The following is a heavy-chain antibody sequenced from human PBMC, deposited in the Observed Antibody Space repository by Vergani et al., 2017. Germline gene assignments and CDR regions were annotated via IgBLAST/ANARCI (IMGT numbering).Heavy chain of an antibody. CDR1: GGSISSYY. Sequence: QVQLQESGPGLVKPSETLSLTCTVSGGSISSYYWIWIRQPPGKGLDWIGYIYYSGSTNYNPSLKSRVTISVDRSKKQFSLKLSSVTAADTAVYYCARDRADFWRHYGMDVWGQGTTVTVSS. V-gene: IGHV4-59*01. CDR2: IYYSGST. J-gene: IGHJ6*02. D-gene: IGHD3-3*01. CDR3: ARDRADFWRHYGMDV.